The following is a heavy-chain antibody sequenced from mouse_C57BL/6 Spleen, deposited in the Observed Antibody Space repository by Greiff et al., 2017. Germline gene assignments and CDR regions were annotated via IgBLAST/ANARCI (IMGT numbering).Heavy chain of an antibody. Sequence: DVQLQESGPELVKPGASVKISCKASGYSFTGYYMNWVKQSPEKSLEWIGEINPSTGGTTYNQKFKAKATLTVDKSSSTAYMQLKSLTSEDSAVYYCARGGTAWGQGTTLTVSS. CDR3: ARGGTA. V-gene: IGHV1-42*01. CDR2: INPSTGGT. J-gene: IGHJ2*01. D-gene: IGHD4-1*01. CDR1: GYSFTGYY.